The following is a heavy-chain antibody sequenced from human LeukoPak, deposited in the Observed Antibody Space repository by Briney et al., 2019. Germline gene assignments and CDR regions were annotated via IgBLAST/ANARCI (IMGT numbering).Heavy chain of an antibody. J-gene: IGHJ2*01. CDR3: VRGSGYFDI. CDR2: ISKNGDHT. V-gene: IGHV3-11*05. CDR1: GFTFSDYY. Sequence: GRSLRLSCAASGFTFSDYYMSWIRQAPGRGLEWVSYISKNGDHTNYADSLKGRFTTSRDNDKNSVYLQISSLRAEDAALYYCVRGSGYFDIWGRGTRVTVTS.